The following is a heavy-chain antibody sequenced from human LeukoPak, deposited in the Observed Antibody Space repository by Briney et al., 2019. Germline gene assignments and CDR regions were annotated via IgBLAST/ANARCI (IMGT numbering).Heavy chain of an antibody. CDR2: IYYSGNT. Sequence: SETLSLTCSVSGGSISSSAYYWGWIRQPPGQGLEWIGSIYYSGNTYYNPSLKSPVTISIDTSKNQFSLRLISVTAADTAVYYCARVGSGWYVSGWFDYWGQGTLVTVSS. CDR3: ARVGSGWYVSGWFDY. CDR1: GGSISSSAYY. D-gene: IGHD6-19*01. V-gene: IGHV4-39*07. J-gene: IGHJ4*02.